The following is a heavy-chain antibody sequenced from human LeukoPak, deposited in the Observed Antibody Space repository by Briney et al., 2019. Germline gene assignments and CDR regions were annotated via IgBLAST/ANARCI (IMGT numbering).Heavy chain of an antibody. V-gene: IGHV3-43*01. CDR1: GFLFGDYT. CDR2: ISWDGGIN. D-gene: IGHD3-9*01. Sequence: PGGSLRLSCAASGFLFGDYTMHWVRHVPGKGLDWLSLISWDGGINYYADAVKGRFIISRDNTKNSLFLQMSSLRTEDTAFYYCAKGDSPTRFFDWSPIANWGQGTLVTVSS. J-gene: IGHJ4*02. CDR3: AKGDSPTRFFDWSPIAN.